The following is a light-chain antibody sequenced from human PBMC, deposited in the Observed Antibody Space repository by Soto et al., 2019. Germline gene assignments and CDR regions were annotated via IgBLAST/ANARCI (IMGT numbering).Light chain of an antibody. J-gene: IGKJ1*01. CDR1: QSVSSY. Sequence: EILLTQSPATLSFSPGERATPSCRASQSVSSYLAWYQQKPGQAPRLLIYDASNRATGIPARFRGSGSGTDFTLTISSLEPEDFAVYYCQQRSNWITFGQGTKVDIK. V-gene: IGKV3-11*01. CDR3: QQRSNWIT. CDR2: DAS.